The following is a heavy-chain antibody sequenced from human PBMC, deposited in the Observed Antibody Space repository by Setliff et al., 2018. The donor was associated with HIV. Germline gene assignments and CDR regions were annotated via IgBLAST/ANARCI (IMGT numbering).Heavy chain of an antibody. J-gene: IGHJ6*02. V-gene: IGHV3-74*01. CDR3: VRGLAAAGGYAMDV. Sequence: GGSLRLSCAASGFTFSSYWMHWVRQAPGKGLVWVSRIKSDGSYTSYADSAKGRFTISRDNAKNTLHLQMNSLRAEGTAVYYCVRGLAAAGGYAMDVWGQGTTVNVSS. CDR1: GFTFSSYW. D-gene: IGHD6-13*01. CDR2: IKSDGSYT.